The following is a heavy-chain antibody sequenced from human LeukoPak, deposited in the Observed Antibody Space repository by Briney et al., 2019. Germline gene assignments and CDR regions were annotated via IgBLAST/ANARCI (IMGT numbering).Heavy chain of an antibody. CDR2: IYYSGST. Sequence: SETLSLTCTVSGGSISSYYWSCIRQPPGKGLEWIGYIYYSGSTNYNPSLKCRVTISVDTSKNQFSLKLSSVTAADTPVYYCARLPRPPYSGRWSRFYYWRQPTL. CDR3: ARLPRPPYSGRWSRFYY. J-gene: IGHJ4*02. D-gene: IGHD6-19*01. CDR1: GGSISSYY. V-gene: IGHV4-59*01.